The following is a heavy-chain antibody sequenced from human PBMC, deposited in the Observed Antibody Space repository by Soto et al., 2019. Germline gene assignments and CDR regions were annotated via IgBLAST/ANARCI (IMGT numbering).Heavy chain of an antibody. CDR2: INHSGST. Sequence: SETLSLTCAVYGGSFSGYYWSWIRQPPGKGLEWIGEINHSGSTNYNPSLKSRVTISVDTSKNQFSLKLSSVTAADTAVYYCARGIRPGSGSYYKKGDLLYYYYYMDVWGKGTTVTVSS. CDR1: GGSFSGYY. J-gene: IGHJ6*03. CDR3: ARGIRPGSGSYYKKGDLLYYYYYMDV. D-gene: IGHD3-10*01. V-gene: IGHV4-34*01.